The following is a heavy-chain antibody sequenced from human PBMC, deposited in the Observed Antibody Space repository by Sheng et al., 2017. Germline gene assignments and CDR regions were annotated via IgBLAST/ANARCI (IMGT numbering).Heavy chain of an antibody. D-gene: IGHD2-8*01. CDR1: GGSVSSSPYY. V-gene: IGHV4-39*07. CDR2: ISYSGST. Sequence: QLQLQESSPGLVKPSETLSLTCTVSGGSVSSSPYYWGWLRQPPGKGLEWIGCISYSGSTYYSPSLKSRVTISLDTSKSQFSLKLSSVTAADTAVYYCARESPNGVCFHWGQGTLVTVSS. J-gene: IGHJ4*02. CDR3: ARESPNGVCFH.